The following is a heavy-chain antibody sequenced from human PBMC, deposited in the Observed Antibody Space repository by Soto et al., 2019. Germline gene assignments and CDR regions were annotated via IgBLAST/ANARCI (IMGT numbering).Heavy chain of an antibody. Sequence: EVQLVESGGGLVQPGRSLRLSCAASGFTFDDYAMHWVRQAPGKGLEWVSGISWNSGSIGYADSVKGRFTISRDNAKNSLYRQMHRLRAEDTALYYCAKAGRGYYYYYGMDVWGQGTTVTVSS. J-gene: IGHJ6*02. V-gene: IGHV3-9*01. CDR1: GFTFDDYA. CDR2: ISWNSGSI. D-gene: IGHD1-1*01. CDR3: AKAGRGYYYYYGMDV.